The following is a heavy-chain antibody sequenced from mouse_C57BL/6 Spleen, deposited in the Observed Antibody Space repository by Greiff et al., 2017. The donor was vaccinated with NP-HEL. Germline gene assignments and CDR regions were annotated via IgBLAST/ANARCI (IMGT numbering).Heavy chain of an antibody. D-gene: IGHD2-1*01. CDR2: ISSGSSTI. V-gene: IGHV5-17*01. Sequence: DVHLVESGGGLVKPGGSLKLSCAASGFTFSDYGMHWVRQAPEKGLEWVAYISSGSSTIYYADTVKGRFTISRDNAKNTLFLQMTSLRSEDTAMYYCARRGGIYYGNLYYAMDYWGQGTSVTVSS. J-gene: IGHJ4*01. CDR1: GFTFSDYG. CDR3: ARRGGIYYGNLYYAMDY.